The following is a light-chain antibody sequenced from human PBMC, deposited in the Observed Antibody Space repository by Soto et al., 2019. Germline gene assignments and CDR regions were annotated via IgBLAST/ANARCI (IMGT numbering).Light chain of an antibody. CDR1: QTLDTDY. Sequence: EIVLTQSPGTLSLPPGERAALSCRASQTLDTDYLTWYQHKPGQAPRLLIFGASSRATGIPDRFSGSGSGTECTLTISRLEPEDAAVYYCQQFDGSPYTFGQGTKLEIK. V-gene: IGKV3-20*01. CDR3: QQFDGSPYT. CDR2: GAS. J-gene: IGKJ2*01.